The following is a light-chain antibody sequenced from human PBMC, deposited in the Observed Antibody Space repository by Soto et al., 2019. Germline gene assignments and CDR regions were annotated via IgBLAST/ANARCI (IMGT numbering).Light chain of an antibody. CDR2: GAS. CDR1: QSVSSN. CDR3: QRYNNWPRM. J-gene: IGKJ1*01. V-gene: IGKV3-15*01. Sequence: EIVMTQSPATLSVSPGERATLSCRASQSVSSNLAWYQQKPGQAPRLLIYGASTRATGIPARFSGSGSGTEFTLTISSLQSEDFAVYYCQRYNNWPRMFGQVTKVEI.